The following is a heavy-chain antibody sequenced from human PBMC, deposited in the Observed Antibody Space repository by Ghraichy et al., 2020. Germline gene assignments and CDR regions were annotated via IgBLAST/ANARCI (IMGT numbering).Heavy chain of an antibody. V-gene: IGHV1-46*01. CDR1: GYTFTNYY. CDR2: IDPSGGST. J-gene: IGHJ4*02. Sequence: ASVKVSCKASGYTFTNYYMHWVRQAPGQGLEWMGMIDPSGGSTSYAQKFQGRVTLTRDTSTSTVYMELSSLRSEDTAVYYCARETTVVSRWYYFDYWGQGTLVTVSS. CDR3: ARETTVVSRWYYFDY. D-gene: IGHD4-23*01.